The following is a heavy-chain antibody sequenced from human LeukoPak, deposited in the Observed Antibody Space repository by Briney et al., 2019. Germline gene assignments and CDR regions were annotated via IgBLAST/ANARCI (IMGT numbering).Heavy chain of an antibody. Sequence: PSETLSLTCTVSGGSISSYYWSWIRQPPGKGLEWIGYIYYSGSTNYNPSLKSRVTISVDTSKNQFSLKLSSVTAADTAVYYCARGHEIFGVVTNFDYWGQGTLVTVSS. CDR3: ARGHEIFGVVTNFDY. CDR1: GGSISSYY. CDR2: IYYSGST. V-gene: IGHV4-59*12. D-gene: IGHD3-3*01. J-gene: IGHJ4*02.